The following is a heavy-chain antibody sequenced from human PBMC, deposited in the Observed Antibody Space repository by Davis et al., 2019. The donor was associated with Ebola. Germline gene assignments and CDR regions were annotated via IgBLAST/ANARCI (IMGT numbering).Heavy chain of an antibody. V-gene: IGHV3-7*03. CDR2: IKQDGSEK. Sequence: GGSLRLSCAASGFTFSSYWMSWVRQAPGKGLEWVANIKQDGSEKDYVDSVKGRFTISRDNAKNSLYLHMNSLRAEDTAVYYCAKAQGTVTNRYFDLWGRGTLVTVSS. D-gene: IGHD4-17*01. CDR1: GFTFSSYW. J-gene: IGHJ2*01. CDR3: AKAQGTVTNRYFDL.